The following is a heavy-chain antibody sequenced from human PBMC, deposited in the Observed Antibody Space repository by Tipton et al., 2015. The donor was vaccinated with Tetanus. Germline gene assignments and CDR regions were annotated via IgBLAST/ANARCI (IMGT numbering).Heavy chain of an antibody. CDR1: GGSISSSYYY. Sequence: TLSLTCTVSGGSISSSYYYWGWIRQPPGKGLEWIGSLDYSGNTYYNSSLMSRVTISVDTSKNQFSLRLNSVTAADTAVYYCVRGRGLGAYSFGFEHWGQGALVTVSS. V-gene: IGHV4-39*07. D-gene: IGHD5-12*01. CDR2: LDYSGNT. J-gene: IGHJ4*02. CDR3: VRGRGLGAYSFGFEH.